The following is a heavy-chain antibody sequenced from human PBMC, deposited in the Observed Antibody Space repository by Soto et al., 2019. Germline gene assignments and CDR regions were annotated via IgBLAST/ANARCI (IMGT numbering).Heavy chain of an antibody. J-gene: IGHJ6*02. CDR2: ISGSGGIT. CDR3: ALLGRSGSGRPYYYGMDV. D-gene: IGHD3-10*01. CDR1: GLTFSYFA. Sequence: VQLLESGGGLVQPGGSLRLSCAVSGLTFSYFAMSWVRQAPGKGLEWVSAISGSGGITYYADSVKGRFTISRDNSKSTLFLQMNSLRAEDTAVYYCALLGRSGSGRPYYYGMDVWGQGTTVTVSS. V-gene: IGHV3-23*01.